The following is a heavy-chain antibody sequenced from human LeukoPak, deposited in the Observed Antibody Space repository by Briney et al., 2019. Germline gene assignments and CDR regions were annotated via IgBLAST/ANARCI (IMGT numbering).Heavy chain of an antibody. CDR2: ISWNSGSI. J-gene: IGHJ6*02. Sequence: GRSLRLSCAASGFTFDDYAMHWVRQAPGKGLEWVSGISWNSGSIGYADSVKGRFTISRDNAKNSLYLQMNSLRAEDTALYYCAKDTGLGIGNYYYGMDVWGQGTTVTVSS. CDR1: GFTFDDYA. V-gene: IGHV3-9*01. D-gene: IGHD7-27*01. CDR3: AKDTGLGIGNYYYGMDV.